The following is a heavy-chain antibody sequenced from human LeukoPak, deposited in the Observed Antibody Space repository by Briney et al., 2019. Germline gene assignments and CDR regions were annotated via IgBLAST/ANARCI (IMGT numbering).Heavy chain of an antibody. Sequence: GASVKVSCKASGYTFTSYGISWVRQAPGQGLEWMGWISAYNGNTNYAQKLQGRVTMTTDTSTSTAYMELRSLRSDDTAVYYCARIYCSGGSCYWGFDYWGQETLVTVSS. D-gene: IGHD2-15*01. J-gene: IGHJ4*02. CDR1: GYTFTSYG. CDR2: ISAYNGNT. V-gene: IGHV1-18*01. CDR3: ARIYCSGGSCYWGFDY.